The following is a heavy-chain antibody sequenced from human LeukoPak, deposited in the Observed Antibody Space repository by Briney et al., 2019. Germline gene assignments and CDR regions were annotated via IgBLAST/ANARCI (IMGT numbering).Heavy chain of an antibody. CDR1: GYTFTGYH. CDR2: INPSGGST. V-gene: IGHV1-46*01. CDR3: ASVRDGYSYYFDY. J-gene: IGHJ4*02. D-gene: IGHD5-24*01. Sequence: ASVKVSCKASGYTFTGYHMHWVRQAPGQGLEWMGWINPSGGSTSYAQKFQGRVTMTRDMSTSTVYMELSSLRSEDTAVYYCASVRDGYSYYFDYWGQGTLVTVSS.